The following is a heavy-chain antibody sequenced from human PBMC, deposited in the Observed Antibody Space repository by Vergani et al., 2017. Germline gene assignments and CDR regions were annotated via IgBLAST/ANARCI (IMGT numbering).Heavy chain of an antibody. Sequence: EVMLVQSGAEVKKPGESLKISCKYSESSFISNEIAWVRQMSGKGLQWMGNINPIDSKIADSPSFQGQAIMSLDKSITTAYLLLRSLKASDTAIYYCTRHVPCGDGACLHFDHWGQGTQVTVSS. D-gene: IGHD2-21*01. CDR1: ESSFISNE. CDR2: INPIDSKI. CDR3: TRHVPCGDGACLHFDH. J-gene: IGHJ4*02. V-gene: IGHV5-51*01.